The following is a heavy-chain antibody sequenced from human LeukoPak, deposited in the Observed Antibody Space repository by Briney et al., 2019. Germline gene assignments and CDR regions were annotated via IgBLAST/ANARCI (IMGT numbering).Heavy chain of an antibody. D-gene: IGHD5-12*01. CDR3: ARAGYDFPPYYYYYMDV. V-gene: IGHV4-39*07. CDR2: IYYSGST. Sequence: PSETLSLTCTVSGGSIRSSSYYWDWIRQPPGKGLEWIGSIYYSGSTYYNSSLKSRVTISVDTSKNQFSLKLSSVTAADTAVYYCARAGYDFPPYYYYYMDVWGKGTTVTVSS. J-gene: IGHJ6*03. CDR1: GGSIRSSSYY.